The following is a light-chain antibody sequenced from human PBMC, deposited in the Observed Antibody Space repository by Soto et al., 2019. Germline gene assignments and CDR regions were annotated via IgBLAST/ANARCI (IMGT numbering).Light chain of an antibody. CDR2: GAS. CDR1: QSVSSN. J-gene: IGKJ1*01. CDR3: QQYNNRPPWT. V-gene: IGKV3-15*01. Sequence: EIVMKQSPATLSVSPGERATLSCRASQSVSSNLAWYQQKPGQAPRLLIYGASTRATGLPARFSGTGSGTEFTLTISSLQSEDFAVYYCQQYNNRPPWTFGQGTKVEIK.